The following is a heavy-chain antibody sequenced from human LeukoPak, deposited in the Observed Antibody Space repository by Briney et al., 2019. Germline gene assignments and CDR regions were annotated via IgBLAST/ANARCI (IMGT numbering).Heavy chain of an antibody. V-gene: IGHV4-59*01. CDR3: AKGEGDY. J-gene: IGHJ4*02. CDR2: IYDSGNT. Sequence: SETLSLTCTVSGGSISSYYWSWIRQPPRKGLEWIGYIYDSGNTNYNPSLKSRITISVDTSKNPFSLKVRSVTAADTAVYYCAKGEGDYWGQGTLVTVSS. D-gene: IGHD2-21*01. CDR1: GGSISSYY.